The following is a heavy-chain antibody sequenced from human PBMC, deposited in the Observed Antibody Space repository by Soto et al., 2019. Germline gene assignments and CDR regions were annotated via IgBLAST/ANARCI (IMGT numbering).Heavy chain of an antibody. Sequence: EVQLVESGGGLVQPGGSLRLSCAASGFTFGSFNMNWVRQAPGKGLEWVSYIKSSSSNIYYADSVKGRFTISRDNAKNSLYLQMNSLRVEDTALHFCVSGSYSSGYNYWGQGTLVTVSS. D-gene: IGHD6-19*01. CDR3: VSGSYSSGYNY. CDR2: IKSSSSNI. CDR1: GFTFGSFN. J-gene: IGHJ4*02. V-gene: IGHV3-48*01.